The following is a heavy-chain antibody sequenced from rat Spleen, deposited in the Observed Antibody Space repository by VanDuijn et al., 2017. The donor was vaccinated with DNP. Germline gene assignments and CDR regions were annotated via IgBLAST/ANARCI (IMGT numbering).Heavy chain of an antibody. Sequence: QVQLKESGPGLVQPSQTLSLTCTVSGFSLDSYTVSWVRQPPGKGLEWIAAISNSGITYYNSALKSRLIIRRDTSMSQVFLEMNSLQTEDTAMYFCVRWEGINGYWGQGTLVTVSS. CDR1: GFSLDSYT. J-gene: IGHJ3*01. V-gene: IGHV2-6*01. CDR2: ISNSGIT. CDR3: VRWEGINGY. D-gene: IGHD1-11*01.